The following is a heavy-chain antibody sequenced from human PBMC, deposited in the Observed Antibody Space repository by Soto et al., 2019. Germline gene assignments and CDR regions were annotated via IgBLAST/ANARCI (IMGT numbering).Heavy chain of an antibody. J-gene: IGHJ3*02. CDR2: IWYDGSNK. Sequence: QVQLVESGGGVVQPGRSLRLSCAASGFTFSSYGMHWVRQAPGKGLEWVAVIWYDGSNKYYADSVKGRFTISRDNSKNTLYLQMNRLRAEDTAVYYCARDFGITIFPDAFDIWGQGTMVTVSS. CDR1: GFTFSSYG. CDR3: ARDFGITIFPDAFDI. D-gene: IGHD3-9*01. V-gene: IGHV3-33*01.